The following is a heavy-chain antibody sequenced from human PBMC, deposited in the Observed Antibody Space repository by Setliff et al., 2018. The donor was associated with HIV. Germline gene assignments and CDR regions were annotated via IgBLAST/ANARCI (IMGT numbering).Heavy chain of an antibody. D-gene: IGHD3-10*01. V-gene: IGHV1-2*04. CDR3: ARANHPVGGYYGSGSYYNWFDP. J-gene: IGHJ5*02. Sequence: GASVKVSCKASGYTFTSYGISWVRQAPGQGLEWMGWINPNIKPNSGGGTNYAQKFQGWVTMTRDTSISTAYMELSRLRSDDTAVYYCARANHPVGGYYGSGSYYNWFDPWGQGTLVTVSS. CDR2: INPNIKPNSGGGT. CDR1: GYTFTSYG.